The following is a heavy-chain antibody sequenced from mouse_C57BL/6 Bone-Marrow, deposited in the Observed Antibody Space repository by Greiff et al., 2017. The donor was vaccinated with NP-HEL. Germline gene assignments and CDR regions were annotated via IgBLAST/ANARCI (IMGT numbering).Heavy chain of an antibody. CDR3: ARSGRGDSSGYVYYYAMDD. Sequence: VHLVESGAELARPGASVKLSCKASGYTFTSYGISWVKQRTGQGLEWIGEIYPRSGNTYYNEKFKGKATLTADKSSSTAYMELSSLTSEDSAVYFGARSGRGDSSGYVYYYAMDDWGQGTSVTVSS. CDR2: IYPRSGNT. CDR1: GYTFTSYG. D-gene: IGHD3-2*02. J-gene: IGHJ4*01. V-gene: IGHV1-81*01.